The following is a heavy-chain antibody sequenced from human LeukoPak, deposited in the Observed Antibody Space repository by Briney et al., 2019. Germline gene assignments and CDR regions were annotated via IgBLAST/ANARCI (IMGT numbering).Heavy chain of an antibody. Sequence: PGGSLRLSCAASGFTFSSYAMSWVRQAPGKGLEGVSAISGSGGSTYYADSVKGRFTISRDNSKNTLYLQMNSLRAEDTAVYYCAKDDYDSSGYYYDDGLPPFDYWGQGTLVTVSS. V-gene: IGHV3-23*01. D-gene: IGHD3-22*01. CDR2: ISGSGGST. CDR3: AKDDYDSSGYYYDDGLPPFDY. J-gene: IGHJ4*02. CDR1: GFTFSSYA.